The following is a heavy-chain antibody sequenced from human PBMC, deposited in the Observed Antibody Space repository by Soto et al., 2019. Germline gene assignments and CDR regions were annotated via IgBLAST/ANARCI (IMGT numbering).Heavy chain of an antibody. CDR1: GFTFSSYS. J-gene: IGHJ6*02. CDR3: AKGRSYYYYYGVDV. CDR2: ISSSSSYI. V-gene: IGHV3-21*04. Sequence: GGYLRLSCAASGFTFSSYSMNWARQAPGKGLEWVSSISSSSSYIYYADSVKGRFTISRDNSKSTLYLQMNSLRAEDTALYYCAKGRSYYYYYGVDVWGQGTTVTVSS.